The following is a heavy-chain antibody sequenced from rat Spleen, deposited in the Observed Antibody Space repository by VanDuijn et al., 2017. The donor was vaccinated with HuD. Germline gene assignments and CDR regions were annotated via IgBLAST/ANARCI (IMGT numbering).Heavy chain of an antibody. J-gene: IGHJ1*01. D-gene: IGHD1-9*01. V-gene: IGHV5-31*01. CDR2: ITTTGGST. CDR1: GFTFHNYW. CDR3: ARLDYGYTYYWYFDF. Sequence: EVQLVESGGGLVQPGRSLKVSCLASGFTFHNYWMTWIRQAPGKGLEWIASITTTGGSTYYSGSVKGRFTISRDNAKSTLYLQMNSLRSEDTATYYCARLDYGYTYYWYFDFWGPGTMVTVSS.